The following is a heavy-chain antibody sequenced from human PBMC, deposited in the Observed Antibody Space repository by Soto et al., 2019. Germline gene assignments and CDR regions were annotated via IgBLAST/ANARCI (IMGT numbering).Heavy chain of an antibody. Sequence: ASVKVSCKASGYTFTGYAMHWVRQAPGQRLEWMGWINAGNGNTKYSQKFQGRFTITRDTSASTAYMELSSLRSEDTAVYYCAKGEGRDGRGGSCYYFDDWGQGTVVTVSS. CDR3: AKGEGRDGRGGSCYYFDD. CDR2: INAGNGNT. J-gene: IGHJ4*02. CDR1: GYTFTGYA. V-gene: IGHV1-3*01. D-gene: IGHD2-15*01.